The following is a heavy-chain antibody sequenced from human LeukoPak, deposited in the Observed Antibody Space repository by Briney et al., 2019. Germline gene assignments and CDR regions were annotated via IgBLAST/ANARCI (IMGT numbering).Heavy chain of an antibody. D-gene: IGHD5-18*01. J-gene: IGHJ3*02. V-gene: IGHV3-66*02. CDR3: AKEGDTAI. Sequence: PGGSLRLSCAASEFTVSSNYMSWVRQAPGKGLEWVSVIYSDGSTYYADSVKGRYSISRDNSKYMLFLEMNSLRTEDTAVYYCAKEGDTAIWGQGTMVTASS. CDR2: IYSDGST. CDR1: EFTVSSNY.